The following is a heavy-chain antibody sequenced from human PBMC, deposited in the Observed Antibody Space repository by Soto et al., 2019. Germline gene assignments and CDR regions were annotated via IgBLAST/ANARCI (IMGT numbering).Heavy chain of an antibody. CDR2: IIPIFGTA. J-gene: IGHJ6*02. CDR3: ARDLGYSYGHGGGNSYYYYGMDV. CDR1: GGTFSSYA. V-gene: IGHV1-69*06. Sequence: GASVKVSCKASGGTFSSYAISWVRQAPGQGLEWMGGIIPIFGTANYAQKFQGRVTITADKSTSTAYMELSSLRSEDTAVYYCARDLGYSYGHGGGNSYYYYGMDVWGQGTTVTVSS. D-gene: IGHD5-18*01.